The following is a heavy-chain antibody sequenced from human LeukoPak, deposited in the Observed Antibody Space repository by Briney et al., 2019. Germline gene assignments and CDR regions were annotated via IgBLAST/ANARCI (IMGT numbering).Heavy chain of an antibody. V-gene: IGHV3-9*01. D-gene: IGHD2-8*01. CDR2: ISWNSGSI. J-gene: IGHJ3*02. CDR3: VKALGILYAFDI. Sequence: PGGSLRLSCAASGFTFDNFAMHWVRQAQGKGLEWVSGISWNSGSIGYADSVEGRFTISRDNAKNSLYLEMNSLRPEDTALYYCVKALGILYAFDIWGQGTMVTVSA. CDR1: GFTFDNFA.